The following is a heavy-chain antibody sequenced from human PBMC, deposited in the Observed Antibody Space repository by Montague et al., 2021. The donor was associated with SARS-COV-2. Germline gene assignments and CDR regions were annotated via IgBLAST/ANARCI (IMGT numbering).Heavy chain of an antibody. Sequence: PALVKPTQTLTLTCTFSGFSLSINGVGVGWIRQPPGKALEWLAMIYWDDNPHYSPSLKSRLIITKDTSKNQVVLTMTNMDPVDTATYYCARGHWSGSGNYLPDYWGQGTLVTVSS. D-gene: IGHD3-10*01. CDR3: ARGHWSGSGNYLPDY. J-gene: IGHJ4*02. CDR1: GFSLSINGVG. CDR2: IYWDDNP. V-gene: IGHV2-5*02.